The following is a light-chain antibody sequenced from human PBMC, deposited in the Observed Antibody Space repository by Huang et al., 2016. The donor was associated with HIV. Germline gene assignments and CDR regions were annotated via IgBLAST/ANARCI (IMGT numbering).Light chain of an antibody. CDR1: QSVSSSY. CDR2: GAS. Sequence: EIVLTQSPGTLSLSPGERATLSCRASQSVSSSYLAWYQQKPGQAPRLRIYGASSRATGIPDRFSGSGSGTDCTLTISRLEPEDFAVYYCQQYGSSPMYTFGQGTKLEIK. V-gene: IGKV3-20*01. J-gene: IGKJ2*01. CDR3: QQYGSSPMYT.